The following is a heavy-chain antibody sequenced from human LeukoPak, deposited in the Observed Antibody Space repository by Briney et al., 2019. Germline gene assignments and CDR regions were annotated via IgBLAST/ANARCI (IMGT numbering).Heavy chain of an antibody. CDR1: GFTFTSSA. V-gene: IGHV1-58*02. CDR2: IVVGSGNT. D-gene: IGHD1-26*01. J-gene: IGHJ6*02. Sequence: ASVKVSCKASGFTFTSSAMQWVRQARGQRLEWIGWIVVGSGNTNYAQKFQERVTITRDMSTSTAYMELSSLRSEDTAVYYCAAVLYSGSFSGDVWGQGTTVTVSS. CDR3: AAVLYSGSFSGDV.